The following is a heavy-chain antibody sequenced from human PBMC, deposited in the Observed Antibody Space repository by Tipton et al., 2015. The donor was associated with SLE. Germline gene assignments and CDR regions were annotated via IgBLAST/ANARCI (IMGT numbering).Heavy chain of an antibody. CDR3: ARGAYGGNIGY. CDR1: GFTFSSYE. Sequence: SLRLSCAASGFTFSSYEMNWVRQAPGKGLEWVSSISSSSSYIYYADSVKGRFTISRDNAKNSLYLQMNSLRAEDTAVYYCARGAYGGNIGYWGQGTLVTVSS. V-gene: IGHV3-21*01. CDR2: ISSSSSYI. J-gene: IGHJ4*02. D-gene: IGHD4-23*01.